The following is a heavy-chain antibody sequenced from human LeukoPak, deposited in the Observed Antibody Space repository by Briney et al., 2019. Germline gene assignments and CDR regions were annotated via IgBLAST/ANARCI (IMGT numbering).Heavy chain of an antibody. CDR3: AKSARDSYYDFWSGQPHYYMDV. V-gene: IGHV3-23*01. J-gene: IGHJ6*03. CDR1: GFSFSTYA. D-gene: IGHD3-3*01. CDR2: ISGNAIST. Sequence: GGSLRLSCAASGFSFSTYAMSWVRQAPGKGLEWVSAISGNAISTYYADSVKGRFTISRDNSKNTVYLQMNSLRAEDTAVYYCAKSARDSYYDFWSGQPHYYMDVWGNGTTVTVSS.